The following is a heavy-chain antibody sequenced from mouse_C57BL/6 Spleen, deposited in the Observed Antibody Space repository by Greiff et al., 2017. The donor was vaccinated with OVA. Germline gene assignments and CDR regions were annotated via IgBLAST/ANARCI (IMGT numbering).Heavy chain of an antibody. CDR3: ARGGYYYGSRAMDY. CDR1: GFTFSDYG. CDR2: ISSGSSTI. J-gene: IGHJ4*01. V-gene: IGHV5-17*01. Sequence: DVMLVESGGGLVKPGGSLKLSCAASGFTFSDYGMHWVRQAPEKGLEWVAYISSGSSTIYYADTVKGRFTISRDNAKNTLFLQMTSLRSEDTAMHYCARGGYYYGSRAMDYWGQGTSVTVSS. D-gene: IGHD1-1*01.